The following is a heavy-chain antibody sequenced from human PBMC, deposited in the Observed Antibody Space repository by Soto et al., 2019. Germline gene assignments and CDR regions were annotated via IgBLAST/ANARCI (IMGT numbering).Heavy chain of an antibody. CDR3: ASLRSGYSGFDY. J-gene: IGHJ4*02. D-gene: IGHD3-3*01. Sequence: PSETLSLTCTVSGGSISNYYWNWIRQPPGKGLEWIGYISYTRSANYDPSLKSRVTISIDTSKNQFSLKLTSVTAADTAVYYCASLRSGYSGFDYWGQGTLVTSPQ. CDR2: ISYTRSA. CDR1: GGSISNYY. V-gene: IGHV4-59*01.